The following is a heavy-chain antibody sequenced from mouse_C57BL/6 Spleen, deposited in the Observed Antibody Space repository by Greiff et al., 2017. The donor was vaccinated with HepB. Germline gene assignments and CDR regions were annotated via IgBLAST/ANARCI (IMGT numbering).Heavy chain of an antibody. CDR2: ISYDGSN. D-gene: IGHD1-3*01. J-gene: IGHJ4*01. CDR1: GYSITSGYY. Sequence: EVQLQQSGPGLVKPSQSLSLTCSVTGYSITSGYYWNWIRQFPGNKLEWMGYISYDGSNNYNPSLKNRISITRDTSKNQFFLKLNSVTTEDTATYYCAIVGSSLAMDYWGQGTSVTVSS. V-gene: IGHV3-6*01. CDR3: AIVGSSLAMDY.